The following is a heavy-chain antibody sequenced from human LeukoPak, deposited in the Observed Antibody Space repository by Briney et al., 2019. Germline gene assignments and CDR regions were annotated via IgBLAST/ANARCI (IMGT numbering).Heavy chain of an antibody. V-gene: IGHV4-59*12. CDR3: ARGRRIYYDSSGYRVFDY. Sequence: PSETLSLTCTVSGGSISSYYWSWIRHPPGKGLEWIGYIYYSGSTNYNPSLKSRVTISVDTSRNQFSLKLSSVTAADTAVYYCARGRRIYYDSSGYRVFDYWGQGTLVTVSS. D-gene: IGHD3-22*01. J-gene: IGHJ4*02. CDR1: GGSISSYY. CDR2: IYYSGST.